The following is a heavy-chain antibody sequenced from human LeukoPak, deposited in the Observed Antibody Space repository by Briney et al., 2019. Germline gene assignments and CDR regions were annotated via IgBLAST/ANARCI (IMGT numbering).Heavy chain of an antibody. J-gene: IGHJ3*02. CDR1: GGTFSSYA. CDR3: ARADSSSWRDAFDI. CDR2: IIPIFGTA. D-gene: IGHD6-13*01. V-gene: IGHV1-69*05. Sequence: ASVKVSRKASGGTFSSYAISWVRQAPGQGLEWMGGIIPIFGTANYAQKFQGRVTITTDESTSTAYMELSSLRSEDTAVYYCARADSSSWRDAFDIWGQGTMVTVSS.